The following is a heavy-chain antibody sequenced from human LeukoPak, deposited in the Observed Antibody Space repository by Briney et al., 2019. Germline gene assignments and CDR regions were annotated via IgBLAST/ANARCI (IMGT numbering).Heavy chain of an antibody. Sequence: SETLSLTCAVYGGSFSGYYWSWIRQPPGKGLEWIGEINHSGSTNYNPSLKSRVTISVDTSKNQFSLKLSSVTAADTGVYYCARGNNNNVFDSWGQGTLVTVSS. CDR3: ARGNNNNVFDS. V-gene: IGHV4-34*01. CDR2: INHSGST. J-gene: IGHJ4*02. CDR1: GGSFSGYY. D-gene: IGHD2-8*01.